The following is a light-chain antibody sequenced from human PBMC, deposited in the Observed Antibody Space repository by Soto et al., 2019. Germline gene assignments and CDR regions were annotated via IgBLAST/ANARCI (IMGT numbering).Light chain of an antibody. CDR3: QQYNNWLSLT. CDR1: QSVSTN. CDR2: GAS. J-gene: IGKJ4*01. Sequence: EVIMTQSPATLSVSPGERATLSCRASQSVSTNLAWYQQKPGQAPRLLIYGASTRATGIPARFSGSGSGTEFPLTISSLLSEDFAVYYCQQYNNWLSLTFGGGTTVEIK. V-gene: IGKV3-15*01.